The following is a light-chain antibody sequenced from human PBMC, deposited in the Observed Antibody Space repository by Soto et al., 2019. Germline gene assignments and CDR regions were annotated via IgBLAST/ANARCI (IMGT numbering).Light chain of an antibody. CDR1: QSVSSN. J-gene: IGKJ4*01. V-gene: IGKV3-15*01. CDR2: GAS. Sequence: EIVMTQSPATLSLSPGERATLSCRASQSVSSNLAWYQQNPGQAPRLLIYGASTRATGIPARFSGSGSGTEFTLTISSLQSEDFAIYSCQQRANWPLPFGGGTKWIS. CDR3: QQRANWPLP.